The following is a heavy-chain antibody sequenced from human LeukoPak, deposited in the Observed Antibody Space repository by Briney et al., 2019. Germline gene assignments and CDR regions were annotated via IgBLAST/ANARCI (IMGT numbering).Heavy chain of an antibody. Sequence: PSETLSLTCTVSGGSISSYYWSWIRQPPGKGLEWIGYIYYSGNTNYNPSLKSRVTISVDTSKNQFSLKLTSVTAADTAVYYCATRVAATSDLLPIDAFDIWGQGTMVTVSS. CDR2: IYYSGNT. J-gene: IGHJ3*02. V-gene: IGHV4-59*01. CDR1: GGSISSYY. D-gene: IGHD6-19*01. CDR3: ATRVAATSDLLPIDAFDI.